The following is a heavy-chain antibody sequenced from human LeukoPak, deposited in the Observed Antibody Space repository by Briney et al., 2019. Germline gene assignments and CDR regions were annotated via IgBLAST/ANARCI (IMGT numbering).Heavy chain of an antibody. V-gene: IGHV4-38-2*02. CDR3: ARVVVAATQVDY. Sequence: SETLSLTCTVSGYSISSGYYWGWIRQPPGKGLEWIGSIYHSGTTYYNPSLKSRVTMSVDTSKNQFSLKLSSVTAADTAVYYCARVVVAATQVDYWGQGTLVTVFS. D-gene: IGHD2-15*01. CDR1: GYSISSGYY. J-gene: IGHJ4*02. CDR2: IYHSGTT.